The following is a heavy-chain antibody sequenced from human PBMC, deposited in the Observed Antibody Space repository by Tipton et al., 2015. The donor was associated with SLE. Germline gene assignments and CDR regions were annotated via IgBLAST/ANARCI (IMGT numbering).Heavy chain of an antibody. J-gene: IGHJ4*02. D-gene: IGHD3-16*01. CDR2: IYHNGAT. Sequence: TLSLTCSVSGVSISGYYCSWIRQPPGKGLEWVGFIYHNGATKYNPSLKNRLSISIDTTKSHFSLKLTSVTAADTAVYYCARMEGMITYGGIAGLWGQGTVVTVSS. V-gene: IGHV4-59*08. CDR3: ARMEGMITYGGIAGL. CDR1: GVSISGYY.